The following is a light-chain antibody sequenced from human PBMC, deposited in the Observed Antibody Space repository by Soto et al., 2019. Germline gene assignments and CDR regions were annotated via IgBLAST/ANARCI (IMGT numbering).Light chain of an antibody. CDR2: DSS. Sequence: EIVLTQSPGTLSLSPGERVALSCRASQSVSSTSIAWYQQKPGQAPRLLIYDSSSRATDIPDRFSGSGSGTDFTLTISRLEPEDFAVYYCQQYGGSPPEYTFGQGTKLEI. J-gene: IGKJ2*01. CDR1: QSVSSTS. V-gene: IGKV3-20*01. CDR3: QQYGGSPPEYT.